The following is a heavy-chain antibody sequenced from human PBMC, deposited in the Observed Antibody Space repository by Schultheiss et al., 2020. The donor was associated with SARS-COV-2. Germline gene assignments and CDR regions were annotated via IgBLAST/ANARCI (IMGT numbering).Heavy chain of an antibody. J-gene: IGHJ6*02. CDR3: ATHHPSTARTYAMDV. Sequence: ASVKVSCKTSGYTFTSHGISWVRQAPGQGFEWMGWISGYNGYTDYAQKFQGRITMTEDTATVTAYMELSSLRSEDTAVYYCATHHPSTARTYAMDVWGQGTTVTVSS. V-gene: IGHV1-18*04. CDR2: ISGYNGYT. CDR1: GYTFTSHG.